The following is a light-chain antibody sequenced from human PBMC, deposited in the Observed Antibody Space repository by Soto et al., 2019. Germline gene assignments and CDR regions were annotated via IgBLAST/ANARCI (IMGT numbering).Light chain of an antibody. J-gene: IGKJ2*01. CDR3: MQYGNCTTST. CDR1: QSVSNNY. V-gene: IGKV3-20*01. CDR2: GSS. Sequence: EVVLTQSPGTLSLSPGERATLSCRASQSVSNNYFAWYQQKPGQAPRLLIFGSSDRSTGTPDRFSGSGSGTDLNLIISKPELDDCGVYYCMQYGNCTTSTFGQRTNLQIK.